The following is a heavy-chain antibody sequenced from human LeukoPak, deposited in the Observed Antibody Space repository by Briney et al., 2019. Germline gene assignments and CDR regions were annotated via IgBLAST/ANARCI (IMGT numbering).Heavy chain of an antibody. Sequence: GGSLRLSCAASGFTVSSNYMSWVRQAPGKGLEWVSVIYSGGSTYYADSVKGRFTISRDNSKNTLYLQMNSLRAEDTAVYYCARRAARRGGVDYWGQGTLVTVSS. CDR3: ARRAARRGGVDY. CDR1: GFTVSSNY. D-gene: IGHD6-6*01. V-gene: IGHV3-66*02. CDR2: IYSGGST. J-gene: IGHJ4*02.